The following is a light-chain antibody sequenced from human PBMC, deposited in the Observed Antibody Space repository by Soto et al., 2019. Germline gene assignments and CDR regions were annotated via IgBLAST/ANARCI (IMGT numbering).Light chain of an antibody. J-gene: IGKJ4*01. CDR3: LQRSNWLT. Sequence: EFVLTQSPGTLSLSPGERATLSCRASQTVRNNYLAWYQQKPGQAPRLLIYGASNRATGIPARFSGSGSGTDFTLTISSLEPEDSAVYYCLQRSNWLTFGGGTKVDIK. CDR1: QTVRNNY. CDR2: GAS. V-gene: IGKV3-11*01.